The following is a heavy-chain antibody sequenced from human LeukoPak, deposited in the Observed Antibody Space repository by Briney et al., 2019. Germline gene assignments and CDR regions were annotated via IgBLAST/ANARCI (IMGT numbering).Heavy chain of an antibody. CDR3: ARAVYDILTGYSFDY. CDR2: IYYSGST. CDR1: GGSLSSSY. D-gene: IGHD3-9*01. Sequence: SGTLSVTCMDSGGSLSSSYWCWVRQPPGKGLERIGYIYYSGSTNYNPSLKSRVTISVDTSKNQFSLKLSSVTAADTAVYYCARAVYDILTGYSFDYWGQGTLVTVSS. V-gene: IGHV4-59*01. J-gene: IGHJ4*02.